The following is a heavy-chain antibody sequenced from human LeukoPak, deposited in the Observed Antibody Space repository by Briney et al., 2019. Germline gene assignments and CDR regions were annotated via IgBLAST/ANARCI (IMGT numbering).Heavy chain of an antibody. CDR3: ARDRPGGELVDY. CDR1: GYTFTGYY. J-gene: IGHJ4*02. Sequence: APVKVSCKASGYTFTGYYIHWVRQAPGQGLEWMGWINPNSGGTNYAQKFQDRSTMTRDTSINTAYLELSSLRFDDTAVYYCARDRPGGELVDYWGQGTLVTVSS. CDR2: INPNSGGT. D-gene: IGHD1-7*01. V-gene: IGHV1-2*02.